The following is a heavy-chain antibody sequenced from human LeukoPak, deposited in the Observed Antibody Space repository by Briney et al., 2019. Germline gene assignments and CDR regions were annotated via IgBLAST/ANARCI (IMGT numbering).Heavy chain of an antibody. CDR1: GFTFSSYA. CDR3: AKYYYDSSGYYPRKNYFDY. J-gene: IGHJ4*02. CDR2: ISGRGDST. D-gene: IGHD3-22*01. V-gene: IGHV3-23*01. Sequence: GGSLRLSCAASGFTFSSYAMNWVRHAPGKGLEWVSGISGRGDSTPYADSVKGRFTISRDNSKNTLFLQMNSLRAEDTAVYYCAKYYYDSSGYYPRKNYFDYWGQGTLVTVSS.